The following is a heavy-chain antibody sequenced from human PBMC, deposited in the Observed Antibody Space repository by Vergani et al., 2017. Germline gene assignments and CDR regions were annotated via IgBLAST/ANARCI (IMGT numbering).Heavy chain of an antibody. J-gene: IGHJ6*02. CDR2: IYYSGST. D-gene: IGHD6-13*01. Sequence: QVQLQESGPGLVKPSETLSLTCTVSGGSISSYYWSWIRQPPGKGLEWIGYIYYSGSTNYNPSLKSRVTISVDTSKNQFSLKLSSVTAADTAVYYCARDRGGGSSWQVYGMDVWGQGP. CDR3: ARDRGGGSSWQVYGMDV. V-gene: IGHV4-59*01. CDR1: GGSISSYY.